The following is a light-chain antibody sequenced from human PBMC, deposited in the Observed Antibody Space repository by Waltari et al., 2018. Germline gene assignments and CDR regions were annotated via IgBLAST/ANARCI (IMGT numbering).Light chain of an antibody. Sequence: QSALTQPASVSGSPGQSITISCTGPSSDVGNSNLVSWYQQHPGKAPKLMIYEGNKRPSGVSNRFSGSKSGNMASLTISGLQAEDEADYYCCSYAGSSAPRVFGGGTKLTVL. CDR2: EGN. CDR1: SSDVGNSNL. J-gene: IGLJ3*02. V-gene: IGLV2-23*01. CDR3: CSYAGSSAPRV.